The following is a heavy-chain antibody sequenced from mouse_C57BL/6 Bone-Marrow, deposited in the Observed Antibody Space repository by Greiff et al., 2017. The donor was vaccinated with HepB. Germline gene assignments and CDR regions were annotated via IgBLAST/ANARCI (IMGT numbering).Heavy chain of an antibody. D-gene: IGHD4-1*01. J-gene: IGHJ3*01. V-gene: IGHV3-6*01. Sequence: GSGPGLVKPSQSLSLPCSVTGYSITSGYYWNWIRQFPGNKLEWMGYISYDGSNNYNPSLKNRISITRDTSKNQFFLKLNSVTTEDTATYYCARKGTGRAYWGQGTLVTVSA. CDR1: GYSITSGYY. CDR2: ISYDGSN. CDR3: ARKGTGRAY.